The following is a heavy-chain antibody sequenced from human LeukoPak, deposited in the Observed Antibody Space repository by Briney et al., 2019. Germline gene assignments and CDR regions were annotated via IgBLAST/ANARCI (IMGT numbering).Heavy chain of an antibody. CDR2: ISGDGGST. Sequence: GGSLRLSCAASGFTFDDYAMHWVRQAPGKGLEWVSLISGDGGSTYYADSVKGRFTISRDNSKNSLYLQMNSLRTEDTDLYYCAKAPAEHYYYYYMDVWGKGTTVTVSS. V-gene: IGHV3-43*02. CDR1: GFTFDDYA. CDR3: AKAPAEHYYYYYMDV. J-gene: IGHJ6*03.